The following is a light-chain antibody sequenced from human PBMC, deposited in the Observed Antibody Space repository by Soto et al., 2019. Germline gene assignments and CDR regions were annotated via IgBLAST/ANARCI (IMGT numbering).Light chain of an antibody. J-gene: IGKJ1*01. CDR3: QQYYTYPVT. CDR1: QGIGSW. Sequence: DIQMTQSPSTLSASVGDRVTITCRASQGIGSWLAWYQQKPGKAPKLLIYKASTLESGVPSRFSGSGSGTELTLTISSLQPDDFATYHCQQYYTYPVTFGQGTKVDIK. V-gene: IGKV1-5*03. CDR2: KAS.